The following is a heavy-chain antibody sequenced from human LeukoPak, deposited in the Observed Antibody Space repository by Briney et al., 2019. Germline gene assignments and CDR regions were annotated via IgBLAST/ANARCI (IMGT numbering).Heavy chain of an antibody. CDR1: GFTFDDYA. CDR2: ISWNSGSI. V-gene: IGHV3-9*01. D-gene: IGHD3-22*01. CDR3: AKDSADYYDSSGYGTGLDY. J-gene: IGHJ4*02. Sequence: GGSLRLSCAASGFTFDDYAMHWVRQAPGKGLEWVSGISWNSGSIGYADSVKGRFTISRDNAKNSLYLQMNSLRAEDTALYYCAKDSADYYDSSGYGTGLDYWGQGTLVTVSS.